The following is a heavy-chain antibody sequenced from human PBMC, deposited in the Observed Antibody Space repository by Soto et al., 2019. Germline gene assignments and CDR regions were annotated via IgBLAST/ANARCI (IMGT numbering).Heavy chain of an antibody. D-gene: IGHD2-15*01. CDR1: GGTFSSYA. V-gene: IGHV1-69*12. CDR3: ARGPHGSRGSPAYYGMDV. Sequence: QVQLVQSGAEVKKPGSSVKVSCKASGGTFSSYAISWVRQAPGQGLEWMGGIIPIFGTANYAQKFQGRVTITADXXTXKXXMELSSLRSEDTAVYYCARGPHGSRGSPAYYGMDVWGQGTTVTVSS. CDR2: IIPIFGTA. J-gene: IGHJ6*02.